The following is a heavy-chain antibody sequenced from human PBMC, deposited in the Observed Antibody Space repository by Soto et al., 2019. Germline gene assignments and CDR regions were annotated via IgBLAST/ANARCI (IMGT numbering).Heavy chain of an antibody. V-gene: IGHV1-46*04. D-gene: IGHD1-1*01. CDR1: GYTFTNYY. Sequence: ASVKVSCKASGYTFTNYYLHWVRQAPGQGLEWVGMINPSARSASYAQKLRGRLTMDRDTSMTTVYMELSRLTFEDTAVYFCARDNSAANGVLDHWGQGTLVTVSS. CDR2: INPSARSA. CDR3: ARDNSAANGVLDH. J-gene: IGHJ4*02.